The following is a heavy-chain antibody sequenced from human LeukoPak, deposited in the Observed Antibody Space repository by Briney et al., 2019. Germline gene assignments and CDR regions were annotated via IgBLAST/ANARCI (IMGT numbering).Heavy chain of an antibody. CDR3: AKRRGLELTYYYYMDV. V-gene: IGHV3-23*01. Sequence: QTGGSLRLSSAASGFTFSTNAMSWLRPAQGKGLEWVSNLGGSGGSTYDADSVKGRFTISRDNSKNTLYLQMNSLRAEDTAVYYCAKRRGLELTYYYYMDVWGKGTTVTVSS. D-gene: IGHD1-7*01. CDR1: GFTFSTNA. J-gene: IGHJ6*03. CDR2: LGGSGGST.